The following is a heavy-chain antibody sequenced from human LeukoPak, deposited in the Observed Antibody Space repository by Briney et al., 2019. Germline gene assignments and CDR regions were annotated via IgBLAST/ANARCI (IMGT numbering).Heavy chain of an antibody. CDR2: ITGNTANT. D-gene: IGHD3-22*01. CDR1: GFTFSDYA. Sequence: GGSLRLSCAASGFTFSDYAMTWVRLAPGKGLEWVSAITGNTANTYYADSVKGRFTISRDNSKNTVYPQMNSLRVEDTAVYYCAKRYVSSNYYQCLGEWGQGTMVTVSS. CDR3: AKRYVSSNYYQCLGE. V-gene: IGHV3-23*01. J-gene: IGHJ4*02.